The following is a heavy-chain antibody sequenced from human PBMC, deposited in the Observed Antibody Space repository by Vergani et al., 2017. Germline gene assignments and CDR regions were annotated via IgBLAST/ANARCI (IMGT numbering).Heavy chain of an antibody. Sequence: EVELLDSGGKVVRPGGSLRLSCVASDFKFDQFGMMWVRQSPGKGPEWVAGISYNGLDVGYSESVEGRFTISRDNSKNSLFLQMNNVRADDTASYHCARGALYSFYYFTDVWVKGPTV. V-gene: IGHV3-20*01. CDR1: DFKFDQFG. J-gene: IGHJ6*03. CDR2: ISYNGLDV. CDR3: ARGALYSFYYFTDV. D-gene: IGHD3-10*02.